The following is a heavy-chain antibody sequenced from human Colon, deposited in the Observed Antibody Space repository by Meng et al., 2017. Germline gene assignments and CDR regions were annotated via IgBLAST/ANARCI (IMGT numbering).Heavy chain of an antibody. V-gene: IGHV4-4*02. Sequence: QVQVQGFGPGPVKPSETLSLTCAVSGGSISRSDWWSWVRQPPGKGLEWIGETSHSGSTNYSPSLKSRVTISLDKSKNQLSLKLNSVTAADTAVYYCASSDYYRSDYWGQGTLVTVSS. J-gene: IGHJ4*02. CDR2: TSHSGST. CDR1: GGSISRSDW. CDR3: ASSDYYRSDY. D-gene: IGHD3-22*01.